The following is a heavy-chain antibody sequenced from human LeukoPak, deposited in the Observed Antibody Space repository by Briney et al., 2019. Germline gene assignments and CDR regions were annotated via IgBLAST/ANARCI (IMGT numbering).Heavy chain of an antibody. V-gene: IGHV3-20*04. Sequence: GGALRLSCATSEFTFVDYGLSWVRRAPGKGLEGLCAINYNGAITDYADSVKGRFTISRDNAKNSLYLRMDSLRAEDTALYYCARDRLGPSFSVSHFDLWGQGTLVTVSS. J-gene: IGHJ4*02. CDR3: ARDRLGPSFSVSHFDL. CDR1: EFTFVDYG. CDR2: INYNGAIT. D-gene: IGHD3-3*02.